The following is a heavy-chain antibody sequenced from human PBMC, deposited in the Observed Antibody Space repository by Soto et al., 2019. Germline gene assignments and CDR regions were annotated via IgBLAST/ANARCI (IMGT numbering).Heavy chain of an antibody. J-gene: IGHJ4*02. CDR2: LSYDGGVE. CDR1: GFTFSSYA. CDR3: VRDKEQLILYYFDY. D-gene: IGHD1-26*01. V-gene: IGHV3-30-3*01. Sequence: QVMLVESGGGVVQPGRSLRLSCAASGFTFSSYAMHWVRQAPGKGLEWVAVLSYDGGVEYYADSVKGRFTISRDNSKNTLSLEMNSLRPEDTAVYYCVRDKEQLILYYFDYWGQGTLVTVSS.